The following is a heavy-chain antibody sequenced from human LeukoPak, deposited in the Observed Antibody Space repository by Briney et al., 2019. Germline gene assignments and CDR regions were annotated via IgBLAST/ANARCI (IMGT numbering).Heavy chain of an antibody. CDR3: ARGLVAYGDATFFDY. D-gene: IGHD4-17*01. V-gene: IGHV7-4-1*02. Sequence: ASVKVSCEASGYTFTSYAMNWVRQAPGQGLEWMGWINTNTGNPTYAQGFTGRFVFSLDASVSTAYLQISSLKAEDTAVYYCARGLVAYGDATFFDYWGQGTLVTVSS. CDR1: GYTFTSYA. J-gene: IGHJ4*02. CDR2: INTNTGNP.